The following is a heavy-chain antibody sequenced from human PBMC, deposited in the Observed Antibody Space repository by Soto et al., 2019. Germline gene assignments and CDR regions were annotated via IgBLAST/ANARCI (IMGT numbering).Heavy chain of an antibody. V-gene: IGHV3-7*01. Sequence: VQLVESGGGLVQPGESLRLSCTASGLTFSISWMTWVRQAPGEGLEWVSNINPAGNVQHYADSVKERFTISRDNAKNSRLLQMSGLRVEDTAVYYCATANTTYAFDMWGQGTMVTVSS. J-gene: IGHJ3*02. D-gene: IGHD1-1*01. CDR3: ATANTTYAFDM. CDR1: GLTFSISW. CDR2: INPAGNVQ.